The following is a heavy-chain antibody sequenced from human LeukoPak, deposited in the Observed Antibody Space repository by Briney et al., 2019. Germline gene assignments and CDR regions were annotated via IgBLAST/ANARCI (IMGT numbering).Heavy chain of an antibody. J-gene: IGHJ4*02. CDR3: AKVSGDHPYFDY. CDR2: ISYDGSNK. Sequence: GGSLRLSCAASGFTFSNAWMSWVRQAPGKGLEWVAVISYDGSNKYYADSVKGRFTISRDNSKNTLYLQMNSLRAEDTAVYYCAKVSGDHPYFDYWGQGTLVTVSS. CDR1: GFTFSNAW. D-gene: IGHD4-17*01. V-gene: IGHV3-30*18.